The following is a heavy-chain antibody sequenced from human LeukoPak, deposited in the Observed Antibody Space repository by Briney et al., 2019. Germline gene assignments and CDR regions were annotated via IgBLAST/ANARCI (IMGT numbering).Heavy chain of an antibody. Sequence: SVKVSCKASGGTFSSYAISWVRQAPGQGLEWMGGFIPIFGTANYAQKFQGRVTITADESTSTAYMELSSLRSEDTAVYYCARVGGYCTNWVVLCRPTAENNWFDPWGQGTLVTVSS. D-gene: IGHD2-8*01. CDR1: GGTFSSYA. V-gene: IGHV1-69*01. CDR3: ARVGGYCTNWVVLCRPTAENNWFDP. J-gene: IGHJ5*02. CDR2: FIPIFGTA.